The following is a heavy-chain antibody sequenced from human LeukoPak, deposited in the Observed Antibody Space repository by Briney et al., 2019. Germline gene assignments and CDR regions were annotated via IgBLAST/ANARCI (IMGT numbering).Heavy chain of an antibody. J-gene: IGHJ3*02. CDR1: GGSISSGSYY. Sequence: SETLSLTCTVSGGSISSGSYYWSWIRQPAGKGLEWIGRIYTSGSTNYNPSLKSRVTISVDTSKNQFSLKLSSVTAADTAVYYCARDRSARHAFDIWGQGTMVTVSS. V-gene: IGHV4-61*02. CDR3: ARDRSARHAFDI. D-gene: IGHD6-6*01. CDR2: IYTSGST.